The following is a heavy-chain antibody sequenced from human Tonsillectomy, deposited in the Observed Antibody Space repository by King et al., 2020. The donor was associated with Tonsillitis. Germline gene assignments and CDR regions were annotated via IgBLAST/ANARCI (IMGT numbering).Heavy chain of an antibody. CDR2: ISYDGSNK. CDR3: AKSVTYSSGWYYYGMDV. D-gene: IGHD6-19*01. Sequence: VQLVESGGGVVQPGRSLRLSCAASGFTFSSYGMHWVRQAPGKGLEGVAVISYDGSNKYYADSVKGRFTISRDNSKKQLYRQMNSLRAEDTAGYYCAKSVTYSSGWYYYGMDVWGQGTTVTVSS. J-gene: IGHJ6*02. V-gene: IGHV3-30*18. CDR1: GFTFSSYG.